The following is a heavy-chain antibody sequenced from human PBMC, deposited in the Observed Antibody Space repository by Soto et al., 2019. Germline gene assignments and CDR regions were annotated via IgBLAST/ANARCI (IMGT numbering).Heavy chain of an antibody. J-gene: IGHJ6*02. CDR3: ARGRKAAAKYGMDV. Sequence: ASVKVSCKASGYTFTGYYMHWVRQAPGQGLEWMGWISAYNGNTNYAQKLQGRVTMTTDTSTSTAYMELRSLRSDDTAVYYCARGRKAAAKYGMDVWGQGTTVTAP. D-gene: IGHD6-25*01. CDR2: ISAYNGNT. V-gene: IGHV1-18*04. CDR1: GYTFTGYY.